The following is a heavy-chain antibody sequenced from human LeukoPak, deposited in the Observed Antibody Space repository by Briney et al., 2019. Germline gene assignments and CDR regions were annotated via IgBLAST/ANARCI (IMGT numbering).Heavy chain of an antibody. J-gene: IGHJ4*02. V-gene: IGHV3-23*01. CDR2: FSGSVDTT. D-gene: IGHD2-15*01. CDR1: GFTFTAYA. Sequence: GGSLRLSCAASGFTFTAYAMSWVRQTPGKGLEWVSTFSGSVDTTYHADSVKGRFTISRDSSKNTVYLQMNSLRAEDTAVYYCAKAAAGTCSGARCYYFDSWGQGTPVTVSS. CDR3: AKAAAGTCSGARCYYFDS.